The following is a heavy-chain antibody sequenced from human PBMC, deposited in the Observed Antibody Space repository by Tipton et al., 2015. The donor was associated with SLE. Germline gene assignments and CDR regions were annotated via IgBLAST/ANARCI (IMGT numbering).Heavy chain of an antibody. CDR2: IYYSGST. D-gene: IGHD1-26*01. V-gene: IGHV4-39*07. J-gene: IGHJ6*03. CDR3: ARSGSYPYYYYYMDV. Sequence: TLSLTCTVSGGSVSSGSYYWAWIRQPPGKGPEWIGTIYYSGSTYYYPSLKSRITISVDTSKNQFSLVLTSVTAADTAVYYCARSGSYPYYYYYMDVWGKGTTVTVSS. CDR1: GGSVSSGSYY.